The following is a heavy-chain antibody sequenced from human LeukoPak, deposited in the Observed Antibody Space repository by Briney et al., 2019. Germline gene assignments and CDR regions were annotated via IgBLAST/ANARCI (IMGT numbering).Heavy chain of an antibody. CDR2: MNPKSCKT. CDR3: ARGGGGSGNFDY. D-gene: IGHD6-19*01. Sequence: ASVNVSCKASGYTFTSYDIDGVGQATGQGREGMGWMNPKSCKTGYAQKFQGGVTITRNTSINPDYIELSSLRSEGTAVYYCARGGGGSGNFDYWGQGTLVTVSS. J-gene: IGHJ4*02. V-gene: IGHV1-8*01. CDR1: GYTFTSYD.